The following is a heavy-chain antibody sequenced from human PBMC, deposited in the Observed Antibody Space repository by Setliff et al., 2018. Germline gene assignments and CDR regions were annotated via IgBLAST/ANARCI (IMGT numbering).Heavy chain of an antibody. V-gene: IGHV3-7*01. CDR1: GFTFSRYW. J-gene: IGHJ6*02. CDR2: IKQDGSEK. Sequence: GGSLRLSCAASGFTFSRYWMSWVCQAPGKGLEWVANIKQDGSEKYYVDSVKGRFTISRDNAKNSLYLQMNSLRAEDTAVYYCARDHVYGSQYYYYYYGMDVWGQGTTVTASS. CDR3: ARDHVYGSQYYYYYYGMDV. D-gene: IGHD3-10*01.